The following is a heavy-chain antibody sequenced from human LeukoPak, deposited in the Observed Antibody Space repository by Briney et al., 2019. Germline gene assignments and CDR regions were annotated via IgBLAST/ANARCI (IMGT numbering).Heavy chain of an antibody. Sequence: SETLSLTCTVSGGCISSSSYYWGWIRQPPGKGLEWIGSIYYSGSTYYNPSLKSRVTISVDTSKNQFSLKLSSVTAADTAVYYCARLYYDILTGYYNSFDYWGQGTLVTVSS. J-gene: IGHJ4*02. CDR2: IYYSGST. CDR1: GGCISSSSYY. CDR3: ARLYYDILTGYYNSFDY. D-gene: IGHD3-9*01. V-gene: IGHV4-39*01.